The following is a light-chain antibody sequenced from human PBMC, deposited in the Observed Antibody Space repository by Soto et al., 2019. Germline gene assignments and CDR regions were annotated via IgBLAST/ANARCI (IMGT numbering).Light chain of an antibody. J-gene: IGKJ1*01. V-gene: IGKV3-20*01. Sequence: EIVLTQSPGPLSLSPGERATLSCRASQSVSSSYLAWYQQKPGQAPRLLIYGASSRATGIPDRFSGSGSGTDFTLTISSLEPEDFAVYYCQQYGSSRTVGQGTKVDI. CDR3: QQYGSSRT. CDR2: GAS. CDR1: QSVSSSY.